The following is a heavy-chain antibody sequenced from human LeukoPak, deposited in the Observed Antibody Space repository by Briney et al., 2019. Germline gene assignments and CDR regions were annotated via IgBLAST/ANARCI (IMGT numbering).Heavy chain of an antibody. CDR2: IYYSGIT. Sequence: SETLSLTCNVSGGSINSFYWSWIRQSPGKGLEWIGYIYYSGITSYNPSLNSRVTISVDTSRKKFFLKMNSVTAADTAVYYCARSDSSGYYSEYWGQGTLVTVSP. CDR3: ARSDSSGYYSEY. CDR1: GGSINSFY. V-gene: IGHV4-59*01. D-gene: IGHD3-22*01. J-gene: IGHJ4*02.